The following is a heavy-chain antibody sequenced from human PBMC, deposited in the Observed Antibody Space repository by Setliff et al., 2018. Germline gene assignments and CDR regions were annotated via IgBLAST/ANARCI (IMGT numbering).Heavy chain of an antibody. D-gene: IGHD4-4*01. CDR1: GGSISSYY. J-gene: IGHJ3*02. CDR3: ARGGNDYKWGAFDI. CDR2: IYYSGST. Sequence: ASETLSLTCTVSGGSISSYYWSWIRQPPGKGLEWIGYIYYSGSTNYNPSLKSRVTISVDTSKNQFSLKLSSVTAADTAVYYCARGGNDYKWGAFDIWGQGTMVT. V-gene: IGHV4-59*01.